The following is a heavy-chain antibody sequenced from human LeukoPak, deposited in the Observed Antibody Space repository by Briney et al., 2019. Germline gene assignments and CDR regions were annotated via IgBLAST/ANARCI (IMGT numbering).Heavy chain of an antibody. CDR1: GFTFSSYA. D-gene: IGHD5-12*01. CDR3: AKEGVATAHFDY. J-gene: IGHJ4*02. V-gene: IGHV3-30*04. CDR2: ISYDGSNK. Sequence: QPGRSPRLSCAASGFTFSSYAMHWVRQAPGKGLEWVAVISYDGSNKYYADSVKGRFTISRDNSKNTLYLQMNSLRAEDTAVYYCAKEGVATAHFDYWGQGTLVTVSS.